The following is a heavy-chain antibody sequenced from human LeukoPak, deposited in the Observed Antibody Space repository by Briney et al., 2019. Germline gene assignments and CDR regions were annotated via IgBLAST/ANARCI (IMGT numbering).Heavy chain of an antibody. D-gene: IGHD2-15*01. CDR3: AATVHYCSGGGCYNHYYDMDV. J-gene: IGHJ6*02. Sequence: APVKVSCKASGFTFTSSAMQWVRQARGQRLEWIGWIVVGSGNTNSAQKFQERVTITRDMSTSTAYMELSGLRSEDTAVYYCAATVHYCSGGGCYNHYYDMDVWGRGTTVTVSS. CDR2: IVVGSGNT. V-gene: IGHV1-58*02. CDR1: GFTFTSSA.